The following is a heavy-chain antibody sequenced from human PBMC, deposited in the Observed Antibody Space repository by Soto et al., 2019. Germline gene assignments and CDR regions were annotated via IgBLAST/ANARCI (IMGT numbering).Heavy chain of an antibody. J-gene: IGHJ4*02. V-gene: IGHV4-31*03. CDR2: ISNSGST. Sequence: PSETLSLTCTVSGASISSGSYYWSWIRQLPGKGLEWIGYISNSGSTYYNPSLKSRVTISVDTSKNQFSLRVSSVTAADTAGYYCARAVYSNHVYWGQGTLVTVSS. CDR1: GASISSGSYY. CDR3: ARAVYSNHVY. D-gene: IGHD4-4*01.